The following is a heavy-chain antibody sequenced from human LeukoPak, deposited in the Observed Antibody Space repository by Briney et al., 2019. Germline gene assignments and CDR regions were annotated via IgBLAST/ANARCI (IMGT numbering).Heavy chain of an antibody. Sequence: PSETLSLTCAVYGGSFGGYYWSWIRQPPGKGLEWIGEINHSGSTNYNPSLKSRVTISVDTSKNQFSLKLSSVTAADTAVYYCARVKPGYQLWRIGGPFDYWGQGTLVTVSS. V-gene: IGHV4-34*01. J-gene: IGHJ4*02. CDR2: INHSGST. CDR3: ARVKPGYQLWRIGGPFDY. D-gene: IGHD2-2*01. CDR1: GGSFGGYY.